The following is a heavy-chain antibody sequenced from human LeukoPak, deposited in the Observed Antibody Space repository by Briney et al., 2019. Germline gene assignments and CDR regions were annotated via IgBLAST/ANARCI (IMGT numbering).Heavy chain of an antibody. CDR2: ISYDGSQK. V-gene: IGHV3-30-3*01. Sequence: PGMSLRLSCAASGFTLSNYAMHWVRQDPGKGLEWVTIISYDGSQKYYADPVKGRFTISRDNSENTVSLQMNSLRAEDTAVYYCARANSSSWLNFNYWGQGTLVTVSS. D-gene: IGHD6-13*01. CDR1: GFTLSNYA. J-gene: IGHJ4*02. CDR3: ARANSSSWLNFNY.